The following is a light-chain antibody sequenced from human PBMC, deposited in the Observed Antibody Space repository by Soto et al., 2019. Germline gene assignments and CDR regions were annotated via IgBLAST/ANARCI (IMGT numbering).Light chain of an antibody. CDR3: QHYKTWPLA. Sequence: EIVLTQSPATLSVSPGERVTLSFRASQGVGSTLAWYRQQPGQAPRLLIYDAYIRATGVPARFSGSGSGTEFTLTTSSLQSEDFALYYCQHYKTWPLAFGGGTKVDIK. J-gene: IGKJ4*01. CDR2: DAY. CDR1: QGVGST. V-gene: IGKV3-15*01.